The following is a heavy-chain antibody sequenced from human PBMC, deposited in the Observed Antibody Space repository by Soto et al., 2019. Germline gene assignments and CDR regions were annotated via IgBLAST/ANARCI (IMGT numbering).Heavy chain of an antibody. CDR1: GFTFTSSA. D-gene: IGHD3-22*01. V-gene: IGHV1-58*01. Sequence: GASVKVSCKASGFTFTSSAVQWVRQARGQRLEWIGWIVVGSGNTNYAQKFQERVTITRDMSTSTAYMELSSLRSEDTAVYYCAADGPYYYDSSGYYRYFDYWGQGTLVTVSS. CDR2: IVVGSGNT. J-gene: IGHJ4*02. CDR3: AADGPYYYDSSGYYRYFDY.